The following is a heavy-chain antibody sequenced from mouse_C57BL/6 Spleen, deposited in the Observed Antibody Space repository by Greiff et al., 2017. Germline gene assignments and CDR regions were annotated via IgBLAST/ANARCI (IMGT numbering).Heavy chain of an antibody. CDR2: IYPGDGDT. D-gene: IGHD2-4*01. V-gene: IGHV1-80*01. CDR1: GYAFSSYW. Sequence: VNVVESGAELVKPGASVKISCKASGYAFSSYWMNWVKQRPGKGLEWIGQIYPGDGDTNYNGKFKGKATLTADKSSSTAYMQLSSLTSEDSAVYFCARRDLYDYDVYYAMDYWGQGTSVTVSS. J-gene: IGHJ4*01. CDR3: ARRDLYDYDVYYAMDY.